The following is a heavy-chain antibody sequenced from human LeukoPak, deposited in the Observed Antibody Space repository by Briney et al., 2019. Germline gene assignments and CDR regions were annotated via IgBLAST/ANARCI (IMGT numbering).Heavy chain of an antibody. CDR2: TYYRSKWYN. V-gene: IGHV6-1*01. CDR1: GDSVSSNSAA. D-gene: IGHD3-10*01. Sequence: SQTLSLTCAISGDSVSSNSAAWNWIRQSPSRGLEWLVRTYYRSKWYNDYAVSVKSRITINPDTSKNQFSLQLNSVTPEDTAVYYCAGGSGSYDYYYYYMDVWGKGTTVTVSS. J-gene: IGHJ6*03. CDR3: AGGSGSYDYYYYYMDV.